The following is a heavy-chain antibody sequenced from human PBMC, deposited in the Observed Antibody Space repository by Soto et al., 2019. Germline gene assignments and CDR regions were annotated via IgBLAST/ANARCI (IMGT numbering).Heavy chain of an antibody. CDR1: GGSISSDY. CDR3: ARGVGRSRWNSFDS. J-gene: IGHJ4*02. V-gene: IGHV4-4*07. CDR2: IYISENT. Sequence: PSETLSLTCTVSGGSISSDYWSWIRQPAGKGLEWIGRIYISENTHYNPSLRSRVSMSLDTSKNQLSLNLSSVTAADTAVYYCARGVGRSRWNSFDSWGQGNLVTVSS. D-gene: IGHD6-13*01.